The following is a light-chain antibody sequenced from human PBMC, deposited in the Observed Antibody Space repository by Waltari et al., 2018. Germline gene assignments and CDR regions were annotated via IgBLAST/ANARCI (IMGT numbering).Light chain of an antibody. CDR3: QQYKTFPRT. CDR2: AAS. V-gene: IGKV1-5*03. CDR1: QSVSKW. J-gene: IGKJ1*01. Sequence: DIEMTQSPSNVSASVGDRVIITCRASQSVSKWVAGYQFKGGKAPKGLISAASTVESGVPSRFGGGGSGSDCALSIAGLQPEDSATYYCQQYKTFPRTFGPGTRVEIK.